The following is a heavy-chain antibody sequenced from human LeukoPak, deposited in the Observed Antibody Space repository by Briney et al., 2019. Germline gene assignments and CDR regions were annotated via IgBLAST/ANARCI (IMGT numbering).Heavy chain of an antibody. CDR2: ISSSGSTI. CDR1: GFTFSDYY. CDR3: ARERDYDFWSGYLY. J-gene: IGHJ4*02. D-gene: IGHD3-3*01. Sequence: GVSLRLSCAASGFTFSDYYMSWIRHARGKGLESVSYISSSGSTIYYADSVRGRFIISRDNAKNPLYPQMNSLRAEDTAVYYCARERDYDFWSGYLYWGQGTLVTVSS. V-gene: IGHV3-11*01.